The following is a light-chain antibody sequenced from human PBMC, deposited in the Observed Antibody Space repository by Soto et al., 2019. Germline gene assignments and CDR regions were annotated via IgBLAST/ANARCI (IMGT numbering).Light chain of an antibody. V-gene: IGKV1-9*01. CDR2: AAS. J-gene: IGKJ4*01. CDR3: QQVESYPST. Sequence: IQLTQTPSSLSASVGDRVTITCRASQGSISFLSWYQQKPGKAPKLLIYAASSLQSGVPSRFSGSGFGTDFTLTITSLQPEDFATYYCQQVESYPSTFGGGTKVDIK. CDR1: QGSISF.